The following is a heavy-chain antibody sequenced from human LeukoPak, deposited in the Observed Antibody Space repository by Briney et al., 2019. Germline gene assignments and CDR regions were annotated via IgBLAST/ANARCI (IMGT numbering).Heavy chain of an antibody. D-gene: IGHD6-13*01. V-gene: IGHV3-21*01. Sequence: GGSLRLSCAASGLTFSSYSMNWVRQAPGKGLEWVSSISSSSSYIYYADSVKGRFTISRDNSKNTLYLQMNSLRAEDTAVYYCAKDRIGYSSSWAYFDYWGQGTLVTVSS. CDR3: AKDRIGYSSSWAYFDY. J-gene: IGHJ4*02. CDR1: GLTFSSYS. CDR2: ISSSSSYI.